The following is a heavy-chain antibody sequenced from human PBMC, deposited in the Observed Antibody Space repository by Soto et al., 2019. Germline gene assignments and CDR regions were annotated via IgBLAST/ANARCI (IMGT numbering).Heavy chain of an antibody. V-gene: IGHV1-18*01. CDR3: AREMVRGVGSDY. CDR1: GFTFTSYG. CDR2: ISTYNGNT. D-gene: IGHD3-10*01. J-gene: IGHJ4*02. Sequence: QVQLVRSGAEVKKLGASVKVSCKAYGFTFTSYGISWVRQAPGQGLEWMGWISTYNGNTKYAQKLQGRVTMTTDTSTSTAYMELRSLRSDDTAVFYCAREMVRGVGSDYWGQGTLVTVSS.